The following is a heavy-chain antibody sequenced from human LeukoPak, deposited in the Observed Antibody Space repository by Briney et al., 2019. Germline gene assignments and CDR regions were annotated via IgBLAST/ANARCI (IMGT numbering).Heavy chain of an antibody. Sequence: GESLKISCKGSGYSFTSYWIGWVRQMPGKGLEWMGIIYPGDSDTRYSPSFQGQVTISADKSISTAYLQWSSLKASDTAMYYCARHPHRRDGYNWYRGLYYFDCWGQGTLVTVSS. CDR2: IYPGDSDT. D-gene: IGHD5-24*01. CDR1: GYSFTSYW. J-gene: IGHJ4*02. CDR3: ARHPHRRDGYNWYRGLYYFDC. V-gene: IGHV5-51*01.